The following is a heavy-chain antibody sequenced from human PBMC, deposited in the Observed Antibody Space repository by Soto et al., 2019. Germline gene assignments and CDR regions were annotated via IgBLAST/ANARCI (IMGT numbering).Heavy chain of an antibody. CDR3: ARQPKRYNWFDP. V-gene: IGHV3-7*01. CDR2: IKQDGSDK. D-gene: IGHD4-17*01. CDR1: GFTLSSYV. J-gene: IGHJ5*02. Sequence: PGGSLGLACAASGFTLSSYVMSWVRQAPGKGLEWVANIKQDGSDKYYVDSVKGRFTISRDNAKNSLYLQMNSLRAEDTAVYYCARQPKRYNWFDPWGQGIPVTVS.